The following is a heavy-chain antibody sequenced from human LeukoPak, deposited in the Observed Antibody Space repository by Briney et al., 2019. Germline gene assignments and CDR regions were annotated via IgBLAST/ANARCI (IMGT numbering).Heavy chain of an antibody. D-gene: IGHD6-13*01. V-gene: IGHV4-59*01. CDR1: GGSISSYY. J-gene: IGHJ3*02. Sequence: SETLSLTCTVSGGSISSYYWSWIRQPPGKGLEWIGYIYYSGSTNYNPSLKSRVTLSVDTSKNQFSLKLSSVTAADTAVYYCASSDPFSSSYAFDIWGQGTMVTVSS. CDR3: ASSDPFSSSYAFDI. CDR2: IYYSGST.